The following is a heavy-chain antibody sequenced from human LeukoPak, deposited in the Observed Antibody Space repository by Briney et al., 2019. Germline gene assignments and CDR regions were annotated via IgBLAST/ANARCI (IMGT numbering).Heavy chain of an antibody. Sequence: GGSLRLSCAASGFTFSSYSMNWVRQAPGKGLEWVSSISSSSSYIYYADSVKGRFTISRDNAKNSLYLQMNSLRAEDTAVYYCAREEVRYYDSSGALDYWGQGTLVTVSS. CDR1: GFTFSSYS. D-gene: IGHD3-22*01. V-gene: IGHV3-21*01. J-gene: IGHJ4*02. CDR2: ISSSSSYI. CDR3: AREEVRYYDSSGALDY.